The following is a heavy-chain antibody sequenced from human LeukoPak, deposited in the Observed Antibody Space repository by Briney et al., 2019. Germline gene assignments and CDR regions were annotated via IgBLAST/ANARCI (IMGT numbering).Heavy chain of an antibody. D-gene: IGHD3-10*01. V-gene: IGHV3-53*01. J-gene: IGHJ5*02. CDR3: ARDLEGSGWFDT. Sequence: GGSLSLSCAASGFTVSSNDMSWVRQAPGKGLEWVSVIYSGGSTYYADSVKGRFTISRDNSKNTLYLQMNSLRAGDTAVYYCARDLEGSGWFDTWGQGTLVTVSS. CDR1: GFTVSSND. CDR2: IYSGGST.